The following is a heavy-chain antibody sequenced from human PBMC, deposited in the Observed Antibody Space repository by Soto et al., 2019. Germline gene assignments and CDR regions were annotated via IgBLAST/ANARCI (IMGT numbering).Heavy chain of an antibody. CDR1: GYTFTNYW. J-gene: IGHJ6*02. Sequence: LKISCKGAGYTFTNYWIGWVRQMPGKGLEWMGIIYPGDSDTKYNPSFQGQVTISADKSITTTYLRWTSLKASDTAIYYCAASIFYYGMDVWGQGTTVTVSS. CDR2: IYPGDSDT. V-gene: IGHV5-51*01. CDR3: AASIFYYGMDV.